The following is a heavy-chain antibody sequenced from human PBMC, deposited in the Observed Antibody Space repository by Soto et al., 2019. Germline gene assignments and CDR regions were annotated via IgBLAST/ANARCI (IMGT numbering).Heavy chain of an antibody. CDR2: IYYSGST. J-gene: IGHJ5*02. Sequence: SETLSLTCTVSGGSISSGDYYWSWIRQPPGKGLEWIGYIYYSGSTYYNPSLKSRVTISVDTSKNQFSLKLGSVTAADTAVYYCARDRPYYDILTGPSGFDPWGQGTLVTVSS. V-gene: IGHV4-30-4*01. D-gene: IGHD3-9*01. CDR1: GGSISSGDYY. CDR3: ARDRPYYDILTGPSGFDP.